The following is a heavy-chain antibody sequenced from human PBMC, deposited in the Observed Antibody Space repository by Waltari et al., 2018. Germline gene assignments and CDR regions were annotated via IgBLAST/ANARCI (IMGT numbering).Heavy chain of an antibody. J-gene: IGHJ4*02. Sequence: QVQLQESGPGLVKPSETLSLTCTVSGGSISSYYWSWIRQPPGKGLEWIGYIYYSGSTNSNPSLKSRVTISVDTSKNHVSLKRSSGTAADTAVYYCARGGVVVAATFDYWGQGTLVTVSS. V-gene: IGHV4-59*01. D-gene: IGHD2-15*01. CDR3: ARGGVVVAATFDY. CDR2: IYYSGST. CDR1: GGSISSYY.